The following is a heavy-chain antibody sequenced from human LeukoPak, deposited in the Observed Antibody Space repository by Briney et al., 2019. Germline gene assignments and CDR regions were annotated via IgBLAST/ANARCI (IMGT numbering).Heavy chain of an antibody. Sequence: GESLQISCKAACYSFTSYWIGWGRRMPGKGGEWIGIIYPYDSDTRYTPSFQGHVTISADKSISTAYLQWSNLKASDTAMYYCARHIGYSAWNPDYWGQGTLVTVSS. D-gene: IGHD5-12*01. J-gene: IGHJ4*02. V-gene: IGHV5-51*01. CDR2: IYPYDSDT. CDR3: ARHIGYSAWNPDY. CDR1: CYSFTSYW.